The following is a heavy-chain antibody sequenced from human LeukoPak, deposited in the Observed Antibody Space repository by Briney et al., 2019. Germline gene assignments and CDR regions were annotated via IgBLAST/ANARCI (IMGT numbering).Heavy chain of an antibody. CDR1: GFTFSSYW. J-gene: IGHJ6*03. CDR3: ARDTSYPHPYYMDV. CDR2: IKQDGSEK. D-gene: IGHD5-18*01. V-gene: IGHV3-7*01. Sequence: PGGSLRLSCAASGFTFSSYWMNWVRQAPGMGLEWVANIKQDGSEKYYVDSVKGRFTISRDNAKNSLYLQMNSLGAEDTAVYYCARDTSYPHPYYMDVWGKGTTVTVSS.